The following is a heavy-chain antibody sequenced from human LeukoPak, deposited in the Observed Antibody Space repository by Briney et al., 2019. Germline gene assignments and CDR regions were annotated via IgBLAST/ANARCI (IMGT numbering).Heavy chain of an antibody. J-gene: IGHJ4*02. Sequence: SETLSLTCTVSGGSISSSSHYWGWIRQPPGQGLEWIGSLSYGGSTSYNPSLKSRVTISVDTSRRQVSLNVSSLTAADTAVYHCASLRERSYYARGFDYWGRGTLVTVSS. V-gene: IGHV4-39*01. CDR3: ASLRERSYYARGFDY. CDR2: LSYGGST. CDR1: GGSISSSSHY. D-gene: IGHD1-26*01.